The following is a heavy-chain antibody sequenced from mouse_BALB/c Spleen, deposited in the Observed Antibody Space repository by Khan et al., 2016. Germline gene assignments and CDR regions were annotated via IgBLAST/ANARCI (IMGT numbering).Heavy chain of an antibody. Sequence: EVELVESGGGLVQPGGSRKLSCAASGFTFSSFGMHWVRQAPEKGLEWVAYISSGSSTIYYADTVKGRFTISRDNPTNTLFLHMTSLRSEDSAMYYCARKGARNSDAMDYWGQGTAVTVSS. CDR3: ARKGARNSDAMDY. CDR1: GFTFSSFG. J-gene: IGHJ4*01. CDR2: ISSGSSTI. V-gene: IGHV5-17*02.